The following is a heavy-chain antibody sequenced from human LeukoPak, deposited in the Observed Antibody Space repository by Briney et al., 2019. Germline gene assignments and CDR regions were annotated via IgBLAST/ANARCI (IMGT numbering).Heavy chain of an antibody. CDR3: AKDLSQTGGPRV. J-gene: IGHJ4*02. D-gene: IGHD1-14*01. Sequence: GGSLRLSCAASGFTFSSYGMHWVRQAPGKGLEWVAVISYDGSNKYYADSEKGRFTISRDNSKNTLYQQMNSLRAEDTAVYYCAKDLSQTGGPRVWGQGTLVTVSS. V-gene: IGHV3-30*18. CDR2: ISYDGSNK. CDR1: GFTFSSYG.